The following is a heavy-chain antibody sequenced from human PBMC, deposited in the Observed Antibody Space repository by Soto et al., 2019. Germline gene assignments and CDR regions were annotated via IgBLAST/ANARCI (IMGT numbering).Heavy chain of an antibody. CDR1: GITYNTYA. J-gene: IGHJ4*02. D-gene: IGHD5-12*01. Sequence: QVQLVQSGAEMKKPGASVKLSCKASGITYNTYAIHWVRQAPGQGLEWMGWINAGNGDTRYSQNFQGRVTLTMDTSASTVYMDLDSLKFEDTGVYYCARAISGYVTWGQGTLVTVSS. CDR2: INAGNGDT. V-gene: IGHV1-3*01. CDR3: ARAISGYVT.